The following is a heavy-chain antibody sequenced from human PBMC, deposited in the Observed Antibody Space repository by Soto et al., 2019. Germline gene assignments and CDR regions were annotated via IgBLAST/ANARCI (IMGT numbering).Heavy chain of an antibody. CDR2: IWYDGSNK. CDR1: EFTFSSYA. V-gene: IGHV3-33*08. D-gene: IGHD3-22*01. CDR3: ARDLTVQANMIVVGLPDY. Sequence: GGSLRLSCVASEFTFSSYAMSWVRQAPGKGLEWVAVIWYDGSNKYYADSVKGRFTISRDNSKNTLYLQMNSLRAEDTAVYYCARDLTVQANMIVVGLPDYWGQGTLVTVSS. J-gene: IGHJ4*02.